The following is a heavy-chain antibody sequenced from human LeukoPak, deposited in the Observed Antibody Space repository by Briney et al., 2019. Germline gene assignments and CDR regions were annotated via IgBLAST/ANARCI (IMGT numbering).Heavy chain of an antibody. V-gene: IGHV4-59*12. J-gene: IGHJ1*01. CDR2: IYYSGST. D-gene: IGHD6-19*01. CDR1: GGSISSYY. Sequence: SETLSLTCTVSGGSISSYYWSWIRQPPGKGLEWIGYIYYSGSTNYNPSLKSRVTISVDTSKNQFSLKLSSVTAADTAVYYCARIEEQWLALKRTAEYFQHWGQGTLVTVSS. CDR3: ARIEEQWLALKRTAEYFQH.